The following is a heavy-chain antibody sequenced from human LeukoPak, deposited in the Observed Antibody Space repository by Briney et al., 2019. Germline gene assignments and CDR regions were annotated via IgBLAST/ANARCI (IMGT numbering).Heavy chain of an antibody. CDR2: ISGSGGST. V-gene: IGHV3-23*01. CDR3: AQGHDFWSGYYTPVDY. J-gene: IGHJ4*02. CDR1: GFTFSSYA. Sequence: PGGSLRLSCAASGFTFSSYAMSWVRQAPGKGLEWFSAISGSGGSTYYADSVKGRFTISRDNSKNTLYLQMNSLRAEDTAVYYCAQGHDFWSGYYTPVDYWGQGTLVTVSS. D-gene: IGHD3-3*01.